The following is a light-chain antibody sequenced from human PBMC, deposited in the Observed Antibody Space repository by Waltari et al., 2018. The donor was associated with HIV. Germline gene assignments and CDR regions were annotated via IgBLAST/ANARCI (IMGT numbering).Light chain of an antibody. CDR1: QAISRW. CDR2: ASS. CDR3: QQADGPPWT. V-gene: IGKV1-12*01. Sequence: DIQMTQSPFFVSASVGDRVTITCRASQAISRWLTWYQQRPGAAPKLLIYASSTLQSGVPTRFSGSGSGANFTLTISSLQPEDFATYYCQQADGPPWTFGQGTKVEMK. J-gene: IGKJ1*01.